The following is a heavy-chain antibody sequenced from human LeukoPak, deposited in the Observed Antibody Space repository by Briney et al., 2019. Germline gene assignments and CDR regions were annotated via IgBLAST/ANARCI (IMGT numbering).Heavy chain of an antibody. Sequence: GGSLRLSCAASGFTFSSYEMNWVRQAPGKGLEWVSYISSSGSTIYYADSVKGRFTISRDNAKNSLYLQMNSLRAEDTAVYYCASFSFLEWLLPPFDYWGQGTLVTVSS. CDR2: ISSSGSTI. D-gene: IGHD3-3*01. CDR3: ASFSFLEWLLPPFDY. V-gene: IGHV3-48*03. J-gene: IGHJ4*02. CDR1: GFTFSSYE.